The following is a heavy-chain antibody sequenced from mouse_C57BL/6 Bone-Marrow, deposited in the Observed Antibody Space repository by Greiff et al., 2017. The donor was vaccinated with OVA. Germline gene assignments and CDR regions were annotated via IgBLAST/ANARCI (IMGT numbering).Heavy chain of an antibody. CDR2: IYPGDGDT. D-gene: IGHD2-3*01. V-gene: IGHV1-82*01. J-gene: IGHJ2*01. Sequence: VQLQQSGPELVKPGASVKISCKASGYAFSSSWMNWVKQRPGKGLEWIGRIYPGDGDTTYNGKFKGKATLPADKSSSTAYMQLSSLTSEDSAVYFCARHEDGYYASYFDYWGQGTTLTDSS. CDR3: ARHEDGYYASYFDY. CDR1: GYAFSSSW.